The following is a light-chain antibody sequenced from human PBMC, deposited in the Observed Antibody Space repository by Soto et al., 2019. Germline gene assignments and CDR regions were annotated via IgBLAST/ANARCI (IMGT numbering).Light chain of an antibody. V-gene: IGKV1-5*03. CDR2: KAS. J-gene: IGKJ1*01. CDR3: QQYNSQRT. Sequence: DIQMTQSPSTLSASVGDRVTITCRASQYISSWLAWYQQKPGKAPKLLIYKASSLESGVPSRCSGSGSGTEFTLTTSSLQPDDFATYYCQQYNSQRTFGQGTKVEIK. CDR1: QYISSW.